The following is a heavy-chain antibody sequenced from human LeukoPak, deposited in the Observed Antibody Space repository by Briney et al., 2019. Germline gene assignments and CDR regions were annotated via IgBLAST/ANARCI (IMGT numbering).Heavy chain of an antibody. D-gene: IGHD3-10*01. CDR2: IRYDGSNK. CDR3: AKDKLLWFGDFDY. Sequence: GGSLRLSCAASGFTFSSYGLHWVRQAPGKGLEWVAFIRYDGSNKYYADSVKGRFTISRDNSKNTLYLQMNSLRAEDTAVYYCAKDKLLWFGDFDYWGQGTLVTVSS. J-gene: IGHJ4*02. V-gene: IGHV3-30*02. CDR1: GFTFSSYG.